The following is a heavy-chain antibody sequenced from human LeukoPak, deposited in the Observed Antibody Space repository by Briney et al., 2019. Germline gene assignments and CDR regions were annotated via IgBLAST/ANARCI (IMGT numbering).Heavy chain of an antibody. J-gene: IGHJ4*02. CDR3: AKRPPGSGLDY. CDR1: GFIFSNYD. CDR2: IRYDGTSR. D-gene: IGHD3-10*01. Sequence: GGSLRLSCAASGFIFSNYDMHWVRQAPGKGLEWVAFIRYDGTSRNYADSVQGRFTISRDNSKNTLYLQMTSLRLHDTALYYCAKRPPGSGLDYWGQGTLVTVSS. V-gene: IGHV3-30*02.